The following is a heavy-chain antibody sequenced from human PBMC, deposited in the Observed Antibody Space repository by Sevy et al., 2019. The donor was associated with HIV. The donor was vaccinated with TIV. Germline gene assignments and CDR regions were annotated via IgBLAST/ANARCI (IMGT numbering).Heavy chain of an antibody. CDR1: GFTFSSYW. Sequence: GGSLRLSCASSGFTFSSYWMHWVRQAPGKGLVWVSRINTDGTITNNADSVQGRFTISRDNAKNTLYLQMNSLRVEDTAIYYCSRGGSLGAFDICGQGTMFTVSS. D-gene: IGHD1-26*01. CDR3: SRGGSLGAFDI. CDR2: INTDGTIT. J-gene: IGHJ3*02. V-gene: IGHV3-74*01.